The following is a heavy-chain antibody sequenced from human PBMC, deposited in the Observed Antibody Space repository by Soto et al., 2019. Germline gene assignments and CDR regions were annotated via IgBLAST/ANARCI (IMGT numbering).Heavy chain of an antibody. J-gene: IGHJ6*03. V-gene: IGHV1-8*01. D-gene: IGHD3-16*01. CDR2: MNPNSGNT. Sequence: ASVKVSCKASGYTFTSYDINWVRQATGQGLEWMGWMNPNSGNTGYAQKFQGRVTMTRNTSISTAYMELSSLRSEDTAVYYCARVGGESGYYYYYYYMYGWGKGTTVPVAS. CDR3: ARVGGESGYYYYYYYMYG. CDR1: GYTFTSYD.